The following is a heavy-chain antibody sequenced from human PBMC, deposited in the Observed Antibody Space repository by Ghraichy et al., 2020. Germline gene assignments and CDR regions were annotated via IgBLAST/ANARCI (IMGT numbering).Heavy chain of an antibody. Sequence: GGSLRLSCAASGFSLSSYWMHWVRQLPGKGLVLVSRITSDGRGTTYADSVKGRFTISRDNAKDTVYLQIDSLRAEDTAVYYCATRRGAATGLDSWGQGTLVTVSS. CDR2: ITSDGRGT. D-gene: IGHD6-13*01. CDR3: ATRRGAATGLDS. V-gene: IGHV3-74*01. J-gene: IGHJ4*02. CDR1: GFSLSSYW.